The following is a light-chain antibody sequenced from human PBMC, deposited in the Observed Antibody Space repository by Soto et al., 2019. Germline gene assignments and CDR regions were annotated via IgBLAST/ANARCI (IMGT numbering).Light chain of an antibody. CDR1: SSDVGSYNL. CDR2: EVS. J-gene: IGLJ1*01. CDR3: CSYAGSKV. Sequence: QSVLTQPASVSGSPGQSITISCTGTSSDVGSYNLVSWYQQHPGKAPKLMIYEVSKRPSGVSNRFSGSKSGNTASLTISGLQAEDEAVYYCCSYAGSKVFGTGTKVTVL. V-gene: IGLV2-23*02.